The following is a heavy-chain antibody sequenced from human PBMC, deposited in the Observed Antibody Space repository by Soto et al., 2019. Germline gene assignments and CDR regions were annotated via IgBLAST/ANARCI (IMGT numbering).Heavy chain of an antibody. CDR1: GGTVSSYA. CDR3: ARDLSSDSTGFRGYDL. V-gene: IGHV1-69*01. D-gene: IGHD3-10*01. J-gene: IGHJ4*02. Sequence: QVHLVQSGAEVKKAGSSVKVSCKASGGTVSSYAITWVRQAPGKGLEWMGVFIPIFVSAHYAQKFQGRVTITADESTSTAYMEQSGLRSEDTAIYYCARDLSSDSTGFRGYDLWGQGTLVTVSS. CDR2: FIPIFVSA.